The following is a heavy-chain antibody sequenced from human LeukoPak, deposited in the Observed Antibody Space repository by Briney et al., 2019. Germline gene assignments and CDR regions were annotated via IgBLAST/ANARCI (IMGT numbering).Heavy chain of an antibody. J-gene: IGHJ4*02. CDR1: GGTFSSYA. CDR3: ARDDSEAGIDY. Sequence: ASVKVSCKASGGTFSSYAISWVRQAPGQGLEWMGGIIPIFGTANYAQKFQGRFTITADDSTSTAYMKRSSLKSEDTAVYYCARDDSEAGIDYWGQGTLVTVSS. CDR2: IIPIFGTA. D-gene: IGHD6-13*01. V-gene: IGHV1-69*13.